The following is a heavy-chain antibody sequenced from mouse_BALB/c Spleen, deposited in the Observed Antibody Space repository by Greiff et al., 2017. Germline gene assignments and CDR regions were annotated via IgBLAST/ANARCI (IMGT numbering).Heavy chain of an antibody. CDR1: GFSLTSYD. J-gene: IGHJ3*01. CDR3: VRGGYDGYYWFAY. Sequence: VQRVESGPGLVAPSQSLSITCTVSGFSLTSYDISWIRQPPGKGLEWLGVIWTGGGTNYNSAFMSRLSISKDNSKSQVFLKMNSLQTDDTAIYYCVRGGYDGYYWFAYWGQGTLVTVSA. V-gene: IGHV2-9-2*01. D-gene: IGHD2-3*01. CDR2: IWTGGGT.